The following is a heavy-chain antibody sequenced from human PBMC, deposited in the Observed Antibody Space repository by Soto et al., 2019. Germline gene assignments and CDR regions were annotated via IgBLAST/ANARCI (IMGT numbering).Heavy chain of an antibody. CDR1: GGSISSSSYY. V-gene: IGHV4-39*01. CDR3: AIHSARNWFDP. D-gene: IGHD6-6*01. J-gene: IGHJ5*02. CDR2: IYYSGST. Sequence: QLQLQESGPGLVKPSETLSLTCIVSGGSISSSSYYWGWIRQPPGKGLEWIGSIYYSGSTSYNPSLKGRLTISVDTSKNPFSLNLSSVTSADTAVFYCAIHSARNWFDPRGQGTLVTVSS.